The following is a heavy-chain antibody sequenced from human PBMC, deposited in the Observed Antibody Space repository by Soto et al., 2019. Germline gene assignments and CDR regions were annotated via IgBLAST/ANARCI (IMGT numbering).Heavy chain of an antibody. Sequence: GESLKISCKGSGYSFTSYWIGWVRQMPGKGLEWMGIIYPGDSDTRYSPSFQGQVTISADKSISTAFLQWNSLKASDTAMYYCARPFYDTTGYGIDAFDFWGQGTMVTVS. CDR3: ARPFYDTTGYGIDAFDF. CDR2: IYPGDSDT. J-gene: IGHJ3*01. D-gene: IGHD3-22*01. CDR1: GYSFTSYW. V-gene: IGHV5-51*01.